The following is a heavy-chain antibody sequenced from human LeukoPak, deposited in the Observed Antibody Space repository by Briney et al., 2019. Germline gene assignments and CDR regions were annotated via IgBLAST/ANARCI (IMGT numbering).Heavy chain of an antibody. CDR3: ARDLYGSGSYYIGHWYFDL. J-gene: IGHJ2*01. D-gene: IGHD3-10*01. V-gene: IGHV4-59*01. CDR2: IYYSGST. Sequence: SETLSLTCTVSGGSISSYYWSWIRQPPGKGLGWIGYIYYSGSTNYNPSLKSRVTISVDTSKNQFSLKLSSVTAADTAVYYCARDLYGSGSYYIGHWYFDLWGRGTLVTVSS. CDR1: GGSISSYY.